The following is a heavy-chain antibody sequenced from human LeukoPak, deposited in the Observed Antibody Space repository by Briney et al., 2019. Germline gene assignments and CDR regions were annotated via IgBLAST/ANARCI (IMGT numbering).Heavy chain of an antibody. CDR1: GYTFTGYY. CDR3: ARDYARGSMTTASPDY. CDR2: INPNSGGT. D-gene: IGHD4-11*01. J-gene: IGHJ4*02. Sequence: ASVKVSCKASGYTFTGYYMHLVRQAPGQGLEWMGRINPNSGGTNYAQKFQGRVTMTRDTSIITAYMELSRLRSDDTAVYYCARDYARGSMTTASPDYWGQGTLVTVSS. V-gene: IGHV1-2*06.